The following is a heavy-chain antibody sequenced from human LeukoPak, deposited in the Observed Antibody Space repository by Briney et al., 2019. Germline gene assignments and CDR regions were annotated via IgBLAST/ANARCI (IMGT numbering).Heavy chain of an antibody. V-gene: IGHV4-59*08. D-gene: IGHD1-26*01. J-gene: IGHJ4*02. CDR3: ARHRVGVTRDFDY. CDR2: IYYSGST. CDR1: GGSFSGYY. Sequence: SETLSLTCAVYGGSFSGYYWSWIRQSPGKGLEWIGYIYYSGSTNYNPSLKSRVTISVDTSKNQFSLKLSSVTAADTAVYYCARHRVGVTRDFDYWGQGTLVTVSS.